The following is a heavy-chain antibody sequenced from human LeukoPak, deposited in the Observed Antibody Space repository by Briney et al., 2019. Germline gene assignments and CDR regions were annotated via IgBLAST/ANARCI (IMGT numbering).Heavy chain of an antibody. J-gene: IGHJ5*02. CDR3: AKGSGINHYHWIDP. V-gene: IGHV3-23*01. CDR1: AFTFSSYA. CDR2: ISGGGGST. Sequence: GGSLRLSCAASAFTFSSYAMNWVRQAPGKGLEWVSGISGGGGSTYYADSVKGRFTISRDNSKNTLYLQMDSLRAEDTALYYCAKGSGINHYHWIDPWGQGALVTVSS. D-gene: IGHD1-14*01.